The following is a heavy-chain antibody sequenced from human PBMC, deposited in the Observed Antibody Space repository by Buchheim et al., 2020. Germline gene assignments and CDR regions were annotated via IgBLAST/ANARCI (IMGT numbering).Heavy chain of an antibody. CDR1: GGTFSSYA. D-gene: IGHD2-21*02. CDR2: IIPIFGTA. Sequence: QVQLVQSGAEVKKPGSSVKVSCKASGGTFSSYAISWVRQAPGQGLEWMGGIIPIFGTANYAQTFQGRVTITADKSPSTAHMELSSLRSEDTAVYYCARVGGGCGGDGYHYYYYYYYMDVWGKGTT. J-gene: IGHJ6*03. V-gene: IGHV1-69*06. CDR3: ARVGGGCGGDGYHYYYYYYYMDV.